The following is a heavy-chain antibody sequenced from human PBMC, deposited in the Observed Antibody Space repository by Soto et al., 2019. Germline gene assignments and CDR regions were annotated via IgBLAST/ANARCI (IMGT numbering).Heavy chain of an antibody. CDR2: IYPGDSDT. CDR1: GYSFTSYW. J-gene: IGHJ4*02. CDR3: ATYMVRGVIPTPYYFDY. D-gene: IGHD3-10*01. Sequence: GESLKISCKGSGYSFTSYWIGWVRQMPGKALEWMGIIYPGDSDTRYSPSFQGQVTISADKSISTAYLQWSSLKASDTAMYYCATYMVRGVIPTPYYFDYWGQGTLVTVSS. V-gene: IGHV5-51*01.